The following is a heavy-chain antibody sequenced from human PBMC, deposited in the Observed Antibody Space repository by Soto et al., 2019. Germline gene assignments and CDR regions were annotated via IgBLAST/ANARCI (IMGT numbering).Heavy chain of an antibody. J-gene: IGHJ6*02. CDR1: GFTFSSYE. V-gene: IGHV3-48*03. Sequence: GGSVRLSCAASGFTFSSYEMNWVRQAPGKGLEWVSYISSSGSTIYYADSVKGRFTISRDNAKNSLYLQMNSLRAEDTAVYYCARDHKGGYYYYGMDVWGQGTTGTVS. CDR3: ARDHKGGYYYYGMDV. CDR2: ISSSGSTI.